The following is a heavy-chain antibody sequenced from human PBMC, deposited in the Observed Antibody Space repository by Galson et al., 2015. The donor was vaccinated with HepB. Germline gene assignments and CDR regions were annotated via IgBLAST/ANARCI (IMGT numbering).Heavy chain of an antibody. CDR3: ARGWYTDVTSNFDY. V-gene: IGHV3-7*03. D-gene: IGHD4-17*01. CDR2: IKQDGSEK. J-gene: IGHJ4*02. Sequence: SLRLSCAVSGFTYNNYWMSWVRQAPGRGLEWVANIKQDGSEKYYVDSVEGRFTVSRDNAKKTLYLDMNALSVEDTAVYYCARGWYTDVTSNFDYWGQGALVTVSS. CDR1: GFTYNNYW.